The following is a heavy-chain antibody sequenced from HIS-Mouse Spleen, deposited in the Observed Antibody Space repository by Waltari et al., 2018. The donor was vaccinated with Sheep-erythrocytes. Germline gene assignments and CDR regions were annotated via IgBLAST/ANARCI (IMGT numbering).Heavy chain of an antibody. V-gene: IGHV3-21*01. D-gene: IGHD1-26*01. J-gene: IGHJ4*02. Sequence: EVQLVESGGGLVKPGGSLRLSCAASGFTFSSYSMNWVRQAPGKGPEWVSSISSRSSYIYYAASVKGRFTISRDNAKNSLYLQMNSLRAEDTAVYYCARVASGATFDYWGQGTLVTVSS. CDR1: GFTFSSYS. CDR3: ARVASGATFDY. CDR2: ISSRSSYI.